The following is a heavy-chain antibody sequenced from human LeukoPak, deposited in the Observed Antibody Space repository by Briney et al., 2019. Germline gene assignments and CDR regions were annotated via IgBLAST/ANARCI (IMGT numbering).Heavy chain of an antibody. V-gene: IGHV3-30*18. Sequence: GGSPRLSCAASGFTFSSYGMHWVRQAPGKGLDWVAVISNDGSKKYYADSVKGRFTISRDNSKNTLSLQVSSLRTEDTAVYYCAKDRYSYAFEYSDSWGQGTLVTVSS. CDR2: ISNDGSKK. D-gene: IGHD5-18*01. J-gene: IGHJ4*02. CDR3: AKDRYSYAFEYSDS. CDR1: GFTFSSYG.